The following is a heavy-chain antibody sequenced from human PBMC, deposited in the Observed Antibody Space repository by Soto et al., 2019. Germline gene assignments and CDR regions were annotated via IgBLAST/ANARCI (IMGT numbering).Heavy chain of an antibody. D-gene: IGHD1-26*01. V-gene: IGHV1-8*01. CDR1: GYSFTSLD. J-gene: IGHJ4*02. CDR2: MQPSTGRT. Sequence: ASVKVSCKASGYSFTSLDINWVRQTAGQGLEWMGWMQPSTGRTGYAQKFQGRVTMTRDTSINTAYMELTTLTSDDTAFYYCARGVSAGVDYWGQGTLGTVPQ. CDR3: ARGVSAGVDY.